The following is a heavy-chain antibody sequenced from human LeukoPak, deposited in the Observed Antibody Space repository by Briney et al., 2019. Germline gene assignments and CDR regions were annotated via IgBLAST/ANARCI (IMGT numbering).Heavy chain of an antibody. D-gene: IGHD2/OR15-2a*01. CDR2: ISYDGSNK. V-gene: IGHV3-30*18. J-gene: IGHJ4*02. Sequence: GGSLRLSCAASGFTFSSYGMHWVRQAPGKGLEWVAVISYDGSNKYYADSVKGRFSISRDSSRGTLHLHMDSPRGEDTAIYYCAKDHEAHSYYATPADHWGQGTLVTVSS. CDR1: GFTFSSYG. CDR3: AKDHEAHSYYATPADH.